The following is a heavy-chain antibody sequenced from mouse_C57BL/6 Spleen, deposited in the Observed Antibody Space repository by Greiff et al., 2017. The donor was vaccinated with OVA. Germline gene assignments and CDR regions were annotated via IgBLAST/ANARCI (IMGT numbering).Heavy chain of an antibody. D-gene: IGHD2-12*01. Sequence: QVQLQQPGAELVKPGASVKLSCKASGYTFTSYWMHWVKQRPGQGLEWIGMIHPNSGSTNYNEKFKSKATLTVDKSSSTAYMQLSSLTSEDSAVYYCARWEYDEGAAYWGQRTLVTVSA. CDR2: IHPNSGST. J-gene: IGHJ3*01. CDR3: ARWEYDEGAAY. V-gene: IGHV1-64*01. CDR1: GYTFTSYW.